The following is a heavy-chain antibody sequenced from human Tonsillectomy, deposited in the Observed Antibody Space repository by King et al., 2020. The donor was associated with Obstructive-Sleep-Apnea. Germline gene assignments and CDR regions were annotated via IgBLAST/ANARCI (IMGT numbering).Heavy chain of an antibody. V-gene: IGHV3-30*04. CDR1: GFTFSSHA. D-gene: IGHD2-15*01. Sequence: VQLVESGGGVVQPGRSLRLSCAASGFTFSSHAMHWVRQAPGKGLKWVAVISYDGSQKNHADSVKGRFTISRDNSKNTVYLQMNSLGAEDTAVYYCAPDRYRVVVPAATLDYWGQGTLVTVSS. J-gene: IGHJ4*02. CDR3: APDRYRVVVPAATLDY. CDR2: ISYDGSQK.